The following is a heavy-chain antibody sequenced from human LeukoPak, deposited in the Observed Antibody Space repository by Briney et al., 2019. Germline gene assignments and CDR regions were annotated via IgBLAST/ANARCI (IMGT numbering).Heavy chain of an antibody. Sequence: SETLSLTCPVSGGSITNTSYFWGWLRQPPGKGLEGIRSIFYSGNTYSNPSLKSRVTISVDTSKNQFSLTLSAVTAADTAVYSRRGSVCGVFDYWGQGTLVTVSS. V-gene: IGHV4-39*01. J-gene: IGHJ4*02. CDR3: RGSVCGVFDY. CDR2: IFYSGNT. CDR1: GGSITNTSYF. D-gene: IGHD5/OR15-5a*01.